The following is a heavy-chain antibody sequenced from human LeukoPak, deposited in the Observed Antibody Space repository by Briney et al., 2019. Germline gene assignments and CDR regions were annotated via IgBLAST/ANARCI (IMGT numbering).Heavy chain of an antibody. Sequence: AGGSLRLSCGASGSIVSSSYMSWVRQAPGKGLEWVSVLYSGGTTHYGDSVKGRFTISRDNSKNTLFLQMNSLRAEDTAVYYCARGHIAVAGHYGAGPSDYWGQGTLVTVSS. V-gene: IGHV3-53*01. D-gene: IGHD6-19*01. J-gene: IGHJ4*02. CDR2: LYSGGTT. CDR3: ARGHIAVAGHYGAGPSDY. CDR1: GSIVSSSY.